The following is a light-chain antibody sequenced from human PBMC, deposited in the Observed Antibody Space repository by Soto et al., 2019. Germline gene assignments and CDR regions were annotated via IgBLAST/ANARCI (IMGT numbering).Light chain of an antibody. Sequence: EIVLTQSPDTLSLSPGERATLSCRASQSVSNNYLAWYQQKPGQAPRFLIYDASSRATGIPDRFSGSGSGTDFTLTISRLEPEDIAVYYCQQYGSTPLTFGGGTKVDIE. V-gene: IGKV3-20*01. CDR2: DAS. CDR1: QSVSNNY. CDR3: QQYGSTPLT. J-gene: IGKJ4*01.